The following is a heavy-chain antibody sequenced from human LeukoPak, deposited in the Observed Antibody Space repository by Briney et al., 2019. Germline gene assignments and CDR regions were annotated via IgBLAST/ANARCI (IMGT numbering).Heavy chain of an antibody. CDR3: ARARTTAGLFDY. CDR1: GFTFSSYA. V-gene: IGHV3-30*01. D-gene: IGHD6-13*01. Sequence: GRSLRPSCAASGFTFSSYAMHWVRQAPGKGLEWVTFISYDGSNKYYADSVKGRFTISRDNSKNPVYLQMNSLRAEDTAVYYCARARTTAGLFDYWGQGTLVTVSS. CDR2: ISYDGSNK. J-gene: IGHJ4*02.